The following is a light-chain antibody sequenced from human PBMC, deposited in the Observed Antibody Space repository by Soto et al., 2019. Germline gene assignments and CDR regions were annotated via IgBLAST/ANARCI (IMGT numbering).Light chain of an antibody. CDR1: TGAVTSGYY. CDR2: STT. Sequence: QALVTQEPSLTVSPGGTVTLTCASSTGAVTSGYYPNWFQQKPGQPPRALIYSTTYKHSWTPARFSGSLLGGKAALTLSGVQPEDEADYYCLLFYGDGVVFGGGTKVTVL. CDR3: LLFYGDGVV. J-gene: IGLJ2*01. V-gene: IGLV7-43*01.